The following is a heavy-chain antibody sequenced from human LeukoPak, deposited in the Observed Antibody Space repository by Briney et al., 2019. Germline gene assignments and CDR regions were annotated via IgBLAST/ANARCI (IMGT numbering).Heavy chain of an antibody. D-gene: IGHD2-8*01. J-gene: IGHJ6*03. Sequence: PSETLSLTCTVSGGSISSYYWSWIRQPAGKGLEWIGRIYTSGSTNYNPSLKSRVTMSVDTSKNQFSLKLSSVTAADTAVYYCARGWFPLMDYYMDVWGKGTTVTVSS. CDR1: GGSISSYY. CDR2: IYTSGST. V-gene: IGHV4-4*07. CDR3: ARGWFPLMDYYMDV.